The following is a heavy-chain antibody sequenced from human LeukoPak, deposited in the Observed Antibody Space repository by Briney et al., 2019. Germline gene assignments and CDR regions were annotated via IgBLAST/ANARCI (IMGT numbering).Heavy chain of an antibody. CDR2: IRYDGSNK. CDR1: GFTFSSYG. D-gene: IGHD6-6*01. J-gene: IGHJ4*02. V-gene: IGHV3-30*02. Sequence: PGGSLSLSCAASGFTFSSYGMHWVRQAPGKGLEWVAFIRYDGSNKYYADSVKGRFTISRDNSKNTLYLQMNSLRAEDTAVYYCARWGQLASDYWGQGTLVTVSS. CDR3: ARWGQLASDY.